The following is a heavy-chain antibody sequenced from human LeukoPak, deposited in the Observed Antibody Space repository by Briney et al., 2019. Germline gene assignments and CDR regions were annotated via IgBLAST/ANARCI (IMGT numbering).Heavy chain of an antibody. V-gene: IGHV4-39*07. J-gene: IGHJ4*02. D-gene: IGHD6-13*01. CDR2: IYSSGNT. CDR3: ARGGGIAAAVFDY. CDR1: GASISSSNYY. Sequence: SETLSLTCSVSGASISSSNYYWGWVRQPPGQGLEWIGRIYSSGNTNYNPSLKSRVTMSVDTSKNQFSLKLSSVTAADTAIYYCARGGGIAAAVFDYWGQGALVTVSS.